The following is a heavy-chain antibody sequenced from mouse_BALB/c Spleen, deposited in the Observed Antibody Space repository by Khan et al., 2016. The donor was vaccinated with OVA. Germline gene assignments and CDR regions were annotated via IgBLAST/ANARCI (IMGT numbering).Heavy chain of an antibody. Sequence: VQLQQSGTVLARPGASVKMSCKASGYTFTNYWMHWVKQRPGQGLEWIGTIYPGNSDTNYNQKLTGKAKLTAVTSTSTAYMELSSLTNEDSAVYYWARNGFGNYEIWDYWGQGTTLTVSS. V-gene: IGHV1-5*01. CDR3: ARNGFGNYEIWDY. D-gene: IGHD2-1*01. J-gene: IGHJ2*01. CDR2: IYPGNSDT. CDR1: GYTFTNYW.